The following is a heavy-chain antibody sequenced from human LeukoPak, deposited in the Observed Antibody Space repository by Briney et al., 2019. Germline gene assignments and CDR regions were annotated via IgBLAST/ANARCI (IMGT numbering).Heavy chain of an antibody. CDR1: GGSISSGSYY. D-gene: IGHD3-22*01. V-gene: IGHV4-61*02. J-gene: IGHJ4*02. Sequence: PSQTLSLTCTVSGGSISSGSYYWSWIRQPAGKGLEWIGRIYTSGSTNYNPSLKSRVTISVDTSKNQFSLKLSSVTAADTAVYYCARESYYYDSSGYYLGYFDYWGQGTLVTVSS. CDR3: ARESYYYDSSGYYLGYFDY. CDR2: IYTSGST.